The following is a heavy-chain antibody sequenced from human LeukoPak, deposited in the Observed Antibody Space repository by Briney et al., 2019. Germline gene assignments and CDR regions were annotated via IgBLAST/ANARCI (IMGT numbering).Heavy chain of an antibody. CDR3: ARGNIELRFLEWSMGWFDP. CDR2: IIPILGIA. D-gene: IGHD3-3*01. CDR1: GYTFTGYY. V-gene: IGHV1-69*04. J-gene: IGHJ5*02. Sequence: SVKVSCKASGYTFTGYYMHWVRQAPGQGLEWMGSIIPILGIANYAQKFQGRVTITADKSTSTAYMELSSLRSEDTAVYYCARGNIELRFLEWSMGWFDPWGQGTLVTVSS.